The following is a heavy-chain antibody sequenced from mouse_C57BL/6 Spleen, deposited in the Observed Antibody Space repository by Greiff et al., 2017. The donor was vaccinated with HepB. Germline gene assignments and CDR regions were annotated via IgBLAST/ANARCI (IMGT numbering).Heavy chain of an antibody. CDR1: GYAFSSYW. CDR2: IYPGDGDT. CDR3: ARRNFITTVEGYFDY. V-gene: IGHV1-80*01. J-gene: IGHJ2*01. D-gene: IGHD1-1*01. Sequence: QVQLQQSGAELVKPGASVKISCKASGYAFSSYWMNWVKQRPGKGLEWIGQIYPGDGDTNYNGKFKGKATLTADKSSSTAYMQLSILTSEDSAVYFCARRNFITTVEGYFDYWGQGTTLTVSS.